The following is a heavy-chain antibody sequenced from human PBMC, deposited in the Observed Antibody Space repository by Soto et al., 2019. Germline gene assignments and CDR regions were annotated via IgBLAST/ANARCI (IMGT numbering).Heavy chain of an antibody. D-gene: IGHD1-1*01. J-gene: IGHJ4*02. CDR2: LSFDGKVR. Sequence: PGGSLRLSCAASGFTFSSYPMHWLRQTPGKGVEWLTVLSFDGKVRHYADSVEGRFTISRDVSKNTLYLQMNSLRGEDTAVYYCARDPLRGSPDYFDYWGQGTPVTVSS. CDR3: ARDPLRGSPDYFDY. V-gene: IGHV3-30*04. CDR1: GFTFSSYP.